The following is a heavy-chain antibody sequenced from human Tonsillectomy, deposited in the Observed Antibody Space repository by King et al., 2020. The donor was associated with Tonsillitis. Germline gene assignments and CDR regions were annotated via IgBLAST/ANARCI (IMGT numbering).Heavy chain of an antibody. V-gene: IGHV4-31*03. D-gene: IGHD6-6*01. CDR1: GGSISSANYY. CDR2: IYYSGST. J-gene: IGHJ4*02. Sequence: QLQESGPGLVKPSQTPSLTCTVSGGSISSANYYWSWIRQHPGKGLEWIGYIYYSGSTYYNPSLKSRITISIDTSKNQFSLKLSSVTAADTAIYYCARDFSLKSSSYLDYWGQGTLVTVSS. CDR3: ARDFSLKSSSYLDY.